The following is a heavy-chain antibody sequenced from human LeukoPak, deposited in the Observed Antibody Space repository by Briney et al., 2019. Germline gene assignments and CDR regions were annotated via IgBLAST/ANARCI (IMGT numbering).Heavy chain of an antibody. D-gene: IGHD2-15*01. Sequence: SVKVSCKASGGTFSSYAISWVRQAPGQGLEWMGGIIPIFGTANYAQKFQGRLTMTEDTSTHTAYMELSSLRSDDTAVYYCATDPVGYCNADGCYSVDYWGQGTLVTVSS. J-gene: IGHJ4*02. CDR2: IIPIFGTA. CDR1: GGTFSSYA. CDR3: ATDPVGYCNADGCYSVDY. V-gene: IGHV1-69*06.